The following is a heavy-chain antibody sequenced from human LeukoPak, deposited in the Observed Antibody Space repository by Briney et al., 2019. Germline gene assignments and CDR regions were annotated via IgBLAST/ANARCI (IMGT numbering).Heavy chain of an antibody. CDR2: IWYDGSNK. J-gene: IGHJ4*02. CDR3: ARGSDMIAVVTSLGPFDY. D-gene: IGHD3-22*01. CDR1: GFTFSSYG. Sequence: GRSLRLSCAASGFTFSSYGMHWVRQAPGKGLEWVAVIWYDGSNKYYADSVKGRFTISRDNSKNTLYLQMNSLRAEDTAVYYCARGSDMIAVVTSLGPFDYWGQGTLVTVSS. V-gene: IGHV3-33*01.